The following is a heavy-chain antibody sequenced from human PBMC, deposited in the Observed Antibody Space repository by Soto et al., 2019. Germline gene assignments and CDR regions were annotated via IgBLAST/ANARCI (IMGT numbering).Heavy chain of an antibody. CDR2: INVGTDKT. CDR3: ARLEAGVKLDY. J-gene: IGHJ4*02. Sequence: ASVKVSCKTSGYSFIKNAIHWVRQAPGQRPEWMGWINVGTDKTKYSEKFQGRVTIPTDTSASTAYMELTSLGSEDTAVYYCARLEAGVKLDYWGQGTPVTVSS. CDR1: GYSFIKNA. V-gene: IGHV1-3*01.